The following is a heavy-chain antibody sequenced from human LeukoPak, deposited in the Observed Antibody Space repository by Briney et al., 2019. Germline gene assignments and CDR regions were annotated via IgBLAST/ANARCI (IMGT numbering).Heavy chain of an antibody. CDR1: GYTFTSYG. CDR2: ISAYNGNT. Sequence: ASVXXXXXXSGYTFTSYGXXXXRXAXGQXLXXXXWISAYNGNTNYAQKLQGRVTINADTSTDTAYMELSSPRSEDTAVYYCATARRLWERTWFDPWGQGTLVTVSS. J-gene: IGHJ5*02. V-gene: IGHV1-18*01. CDR3: ATARRLWERTWFDP. D-gene: IGHD1-26*01.